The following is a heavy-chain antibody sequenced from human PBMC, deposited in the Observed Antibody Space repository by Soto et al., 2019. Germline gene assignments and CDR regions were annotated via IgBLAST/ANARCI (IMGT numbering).Heavy chain of an antibody. Sequence: GASVKVSCKASGYTFTSYGISWVRQAPGQGLEWLGWISAYNGNTNYAQKLQGRVTMTTDTSTGTAYMELRSLRSDDTAVYYCARDVGYYYDSSGYYYPPFDYWGQGTLVTVSS. V-gene: IGHV1-18*04. CDR2: ISAYNGNT. CDR3: ARDVGYYYDSSGYYYPPFDY. J-gene: IGHJ4*02. D-gene: IGHD3-22*01. CDR1: GYTFTSYG.